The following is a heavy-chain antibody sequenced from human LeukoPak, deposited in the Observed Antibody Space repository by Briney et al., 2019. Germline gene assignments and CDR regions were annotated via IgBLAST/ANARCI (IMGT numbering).Heavy chain of an antibody. D-gene: IGHD3-10*02. CDR2: ISGSGGST. CDR3: AELGITMIGGV. CDR1: GFTFNNYG. Sequence: GGTLRLSCAASGFTFNNYGMNWVRQAPRKGLEWVSGISGSGGSTYYADSVKGRFTISRDNAKNSLYLQMNSLRAEDTAVYYCAELGITMIGGVWGKGTTVTISS. V-gene: IGHV3-23*01. J-gene: IGHJ6*04.